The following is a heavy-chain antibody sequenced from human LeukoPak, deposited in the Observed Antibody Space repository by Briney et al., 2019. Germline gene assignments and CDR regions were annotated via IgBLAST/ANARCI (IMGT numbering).Heavy chain of an antibody. CDR1: GFTVVSNY. D-gene: IGHD2-15*01. CDR2: IYIGGRT. CDR3: ASGPFLPGGFDC. Sequence: GGSLRLSCAASGFTVVSNYMSWVRQAPGKGLGWVSVIYIGGRTYYADSLKGRFTISRDNSKNTPCRQMNSLRAEHPAVYYCASGPFLPGGFDCWGQRVLVTVSS. J-gene: IGHJ5*01. V-gene: IGHV3-66*01.